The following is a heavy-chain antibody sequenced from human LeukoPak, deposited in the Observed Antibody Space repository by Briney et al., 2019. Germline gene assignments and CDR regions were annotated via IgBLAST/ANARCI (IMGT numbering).Heavy chain of an antibody. J-gene: IGHJ6*02. Sequence: GGSLRLSCAASGFTFSSYWMHWVRQAPGKGLVWVSRINSDGSSTSYADSVKGRFTISGDIATNSVYLQMNSLRAEDTALYYCVRDGNRGYDMDVWGQGTAVTVSS. CDR2: INSDGSST. CDR1: GFTFSSYW. D-gene: IGHD3-10*01. V-gene: IGHV3-74*01. CDR3: VRDGNRGYDMDV.